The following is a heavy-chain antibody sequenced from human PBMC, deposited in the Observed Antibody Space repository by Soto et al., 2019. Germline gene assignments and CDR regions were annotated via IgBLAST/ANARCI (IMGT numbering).Heavy chain of an antibody. CDR3: AKHIAILTGTSDY. CDR2: ISGSGGTT. J-gene: IGHJ4*02. D-gene: IGHD4-17*01. Sequence: EVQLLASGGGLVQPGGSLRLSCAASGFTFSTYAMSWVRPAPGKGLEWVSVISGSGGTTYYADSVKGRFTISRDNSKTTLYLQMNSLRAEDTDLYYCAKHIAILTGTSDYWGQGTLVTVSS. CDR1: GFTFSTYA. V-gene: IGHV3-23*01.